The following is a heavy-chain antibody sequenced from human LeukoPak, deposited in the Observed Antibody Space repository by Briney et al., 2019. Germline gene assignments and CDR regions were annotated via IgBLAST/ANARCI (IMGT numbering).Heavy chain of an antibody. CDR2: VYHSGST. V-gene: IGHV4-38-2*02. Sequence: PSETLSLTCTVSGYSIRSGYYWGWIRQPPGKGLEWIGSVYHSGSTYCNPSLKSRVTISIDTSRNQFSLKLGSVTAADTAVYYCARVLDYYVSGTYGFDYWGQGTLVTVSS. D-gene: IGHD3-10*01. CDR3: ARVLDYYVSGTYGFDY. J-gene: IGHJ4*02. CDR1: GYSIRSGYY.